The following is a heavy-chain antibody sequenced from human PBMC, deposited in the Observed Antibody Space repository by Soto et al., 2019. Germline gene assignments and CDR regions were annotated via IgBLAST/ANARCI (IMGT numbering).Heavy chain of an antibody. J-gene: IGHJ1*01. CDR2: INHSGST. Sequence: SETLSLTCAVYGGSFSGYYWSWIRQPPGKGLEWIGEINHSGSTNYNPSLKSRVTISVDTSKNQFSLKLSSVTAADTAVYYCARVSRYSSGWYPSEYFQHWGQGTLVTVSS. D-gene: IGHD6-19*01. V-gene: IGHV4-34*01. CDR3: ARVSRYSSGWYPSEYFQH. CDR1: GGSFSGYY.